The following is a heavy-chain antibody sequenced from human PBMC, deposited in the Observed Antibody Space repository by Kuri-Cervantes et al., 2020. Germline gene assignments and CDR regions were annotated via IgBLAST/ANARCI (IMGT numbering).Heavy chain of an antibody. CDR2: ISPYNGNT. CDR3: ARLPNPVGATWWFDP. J-gene: IGHJ5*02. CDR1: GYTFISYA. D-gene: IGHD1-26*01. Sequence: ASVKVSCKASGYTFISYAMYWVRQAPGQGLEWMGCISPYNGNTNYAQKLQGRVTMAADTSTSTAYMELRSLRSDDTAVYYCARLPNPVGATWWFDPWGQGTLVTVSS. V-gene: IGHV1-18*01.